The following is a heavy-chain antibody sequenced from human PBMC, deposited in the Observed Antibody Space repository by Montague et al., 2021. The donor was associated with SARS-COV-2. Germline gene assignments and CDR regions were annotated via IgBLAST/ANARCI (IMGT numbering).Heavy chain of an antibody. D-gene: IGHD5-24*01. V-gene: IGHV3-30*04. CDR1: GFTFSSYA. CDR3: AAEMATIPAPLDY. J-gene: IGHJ4*02. CDR2: IPYDGSNK. Sequence: SLRLSCAASGFTFSSYAMHWVRQAPGKGLEWVAVIPYDGSNKYYADSVKGRFTISRDNSKNTLYLQMNSLRAEDTAVYYCAAEMATIPAPLDYWGQGTLVTVSS.